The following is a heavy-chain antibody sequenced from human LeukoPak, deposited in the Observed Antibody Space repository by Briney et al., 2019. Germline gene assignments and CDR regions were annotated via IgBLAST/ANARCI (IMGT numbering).Heavy chain of an antibody. J-gene: IGHJ4*02. CDR2: TYSSGST. D-gene: IGHD2-15*01. Sequence: SETLSLTCTVSGVSISSYYWSWIRQPAGKGLEWIGRTYSSGSTTYNPSLKSRVTMSVDTSKNQFSLRLTSVTAADTAVYYCASASGGNLSFDYWGQGILVTVSS. V-gene: IGHV4-4*07. CDR3: ASASGGNLSFDY. CDR1: GVSISSYY.